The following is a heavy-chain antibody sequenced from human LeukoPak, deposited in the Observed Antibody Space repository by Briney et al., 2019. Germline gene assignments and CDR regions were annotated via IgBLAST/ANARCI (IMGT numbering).Heavy chain of an antibody. J-gene: IGHJ5*02. Sequence: SETLSLTCPVSGGSISSYYWSWIRQPAGKGLEWIGRIYTSGSTNYNPSLKSRVTMSVDTSKNQFSLKLSSVTAADTAVYYCARDLPPGSSSQRYNWFDPWGQGTLVTVSS. CDR2: IYTSGST. CDR3: ARDLPPGSSSQRYNWFDP. V-gene: IGHV4-4*07. D-gene: IGHD6-13*01. CDR1: GGSISSYY.